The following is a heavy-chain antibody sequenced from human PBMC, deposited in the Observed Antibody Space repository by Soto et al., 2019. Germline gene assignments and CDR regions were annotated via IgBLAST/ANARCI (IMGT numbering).Heavy chain of an antibody. CDR1: GYTFTSYG. CDR3: ARDGNQSASDCISTSFYFGTESDC. D-gene: IGHD2-2*01. V-gene: IGHV1-18*01. CDR2: ISAYNGNT. Sequence: QVQLVQSGAEVKKPGASVKVSCKASGYTFTSYGISWVRQAPGQGLEWMGWISAYNGNTNYAQKLQGRVTMTTDTSTSTAYMELRSLRSDDTAVYYCARDGNQSASDCISTSFYFGTESDCWGQGTLVTVSS. J-gene: IGHJ4*02.